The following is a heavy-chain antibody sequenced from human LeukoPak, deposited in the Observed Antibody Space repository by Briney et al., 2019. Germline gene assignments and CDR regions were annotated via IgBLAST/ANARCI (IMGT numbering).Heavy chain of an antibody. V-gene: IGHV3-74*01. Sequence: GGSLRLSCAASGFTFNSYWFHWVRQAPGKGLVWVSRINSDGSDTIYADSVKGRFTISRDNAKSTVYLQMNSLKAEDTAVYCCARGGYHHGFDIWGQGTMVTVSS. CDR2: INSDGSDT. CDR3: ARGGYHHGFDI. CDR1: GFTFNSYW. D-gene: IGHD2-15*01. J-gene: IGHJ3*02.